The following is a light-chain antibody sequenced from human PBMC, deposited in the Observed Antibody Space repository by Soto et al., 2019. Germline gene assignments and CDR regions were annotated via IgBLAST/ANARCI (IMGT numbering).Light chain of an antibody. Sequence: QLVLTQSPSASASLGASVKLTCTLSSGHSSYAIAWHQQQPEKGPRYLMKLDSDGSHTKGEAIPDRFSGSSSGSERYLTISSLQSEDDAAYYCQTWGTGIHVVFGGGTKLTVL. CDR1: SGHSSYA. J-gene: IGLJ2*01. CDR3: QTWGTGIHVV. CDR2: LDSDGSH. V-gene: IGLV4-69*01.